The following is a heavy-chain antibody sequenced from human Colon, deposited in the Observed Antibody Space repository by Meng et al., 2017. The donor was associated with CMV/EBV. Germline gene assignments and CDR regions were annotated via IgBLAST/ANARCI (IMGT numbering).Heavy chain of an antibody. CDR3: AREPRYSGSYYFDY. J-gene: IGHJ4*02. CDR1: GFTFDDHV. D-gene: IGHD5-12*01. CDR2: ISWNSDTI. Sequence: SLKISCVGSGFTFDDHVMHWVRQVPGKGLEWVSGISWNSDTIGYVDSVKGRFTISRDNAKNSLSLEMNSLRAEDTALYYCAREPRYSGSYYFDYWGQGTLVTVSS. V-gene: IGHV3-9*01.